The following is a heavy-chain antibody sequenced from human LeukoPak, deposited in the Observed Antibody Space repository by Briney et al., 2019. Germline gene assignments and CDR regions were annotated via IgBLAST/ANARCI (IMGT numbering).Heavy chain of an antibody. V-gene: IGHV1-18*04. CDR2: INTYSGDT. Sequence: GASVKVSCKASGYTFTNHGLTWVRQAPGQGLEWMGWINTYSGDTKYGQKFQGRVTMTTDTSTSMVFLELMSLRSDDTAVYYCARDRLGNPDASDIWGPGTMVTVSS. J-gene: IGHJ3*02. CDR3: ARDRLGNPDASDI. CDR1: GYTFTNHG. D-gene: IGHD4-23*01.